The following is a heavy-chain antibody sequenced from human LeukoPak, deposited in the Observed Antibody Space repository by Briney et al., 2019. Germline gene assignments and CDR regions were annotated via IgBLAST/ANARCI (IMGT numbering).Heavy chain of an antibody. CDR3: ARDRYPVRGYQDAFDI. Sequence: GGSLRLSCEGSGFIFSNYEMNWVRQAPGKGLEWISYIDPSGTTAYYADSVKGRLTISRDNSKNTLYLQMNSLRAEDTAVYYCARDRYPVRGYQDAFDIWGQGTMVTVSS. J-gene: IGHJ3*02. CDR1: GFIFSNYE. CDR2: IDPSGTTA. D-gene: IGHD3-22*01. V-gene: IGHV3-48*01.